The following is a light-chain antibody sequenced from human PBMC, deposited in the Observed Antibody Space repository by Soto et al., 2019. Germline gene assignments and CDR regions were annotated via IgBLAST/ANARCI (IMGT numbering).Light chain of an antibody. CDR3: MQDIYWPST. V-gene: IGKV2-30*01. Sequence: DVVMTQSPLSLPVTLGQPASISCRSSQSLVYSDGNTYLHWFQQRPGQSPRRLIYQVSNRDSGVPDRFSGSGSGTDFTLKISRVEADDVGVYYCMQDIYWPSTFGQGTKVDNK. CDR1: QSLVYSDGNTY. CDR2: QVS. J-gene: IGKJ1*01.